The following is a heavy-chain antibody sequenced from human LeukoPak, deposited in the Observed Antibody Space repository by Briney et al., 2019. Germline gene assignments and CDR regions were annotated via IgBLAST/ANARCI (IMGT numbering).Heavy chain of an antibody. CDR1: GFTFSSHG. Sequence: GGSLRLSCAASGFTFSSHGMHWVRQAPGKGLEWVAFIRYDGSNKYYADSVKGRFTISRDNSKNTLYLQMNSLRAEDTAVYYCAKDLVGATDYWGQGTLVTVSS. CDR2: IRYDGSNK. CDR3: AKDLVGATDY. V-gene: IGHV3-30*02. J-gene: IGHJ4*02. D-gene: IGHD1-26*01.